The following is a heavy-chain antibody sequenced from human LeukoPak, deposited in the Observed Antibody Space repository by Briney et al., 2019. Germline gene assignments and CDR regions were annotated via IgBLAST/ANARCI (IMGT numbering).Heavy chain of an antibody. CDR1: GFTFSSYA. CDR3: AKDWNTIFGVVRQYGMDV. CDR2: ISGSGGST. V-gene: IGHV3-23*01. D-gene: IGHD3-3*01. Sequence: GGSLRLSCAASGFTFSSYAMSWVRQAPGKGLEWVSAISGSGGSTYYADSVKGRFTISRDNSKNTLYLQMNSLRAEDTAVYYCAKDWNTIFGVVRQYGMDVWGQGTTVTVPS. J-gene: IGHJ6*02.